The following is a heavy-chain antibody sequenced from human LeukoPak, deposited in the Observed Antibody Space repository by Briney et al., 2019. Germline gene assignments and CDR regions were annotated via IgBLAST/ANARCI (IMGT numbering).Heavy chain of an antibody. CDR3: ARGRGVRGVRDWFDP. V-gene: IGHV4-34*01. J-gene: IGHJ5*02. Sequence: SETLSLTCAVYGVSFSGYYWSWIRQPPGKGLEWIGEISHSGSTNYNPSLKSRVTISVDTSKNQFSLKLSSVTAADTAVYYCARGRGVRGVRDWFDPWGQGTLVTVSS. CDR2: ISHSGST. D-gene: IGHD3-10*01. CDR1: GVSFSGYY.